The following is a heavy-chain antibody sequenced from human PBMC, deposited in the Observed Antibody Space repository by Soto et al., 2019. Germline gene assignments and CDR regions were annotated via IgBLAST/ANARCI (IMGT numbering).Heavy chain of an antibody. D-gene: IGHD6-6*01. CDR3: AHRRPYSNSPEYFFDY. CDR2: IYWDDDK. J-gene: IGHJ4*02. V-gene: IGHV2-5*02. CDR1: GFSLSTSGVD. Sequence: QITLKESGPTLVKPTQTLTLTCTFSGFSLSTSGVDVGWIRQPPGKALEWLALIYWDDDKRYSPSLKSMLTITKDTSKNQVVLTMTNMDPLDTATYYCAHRRPYSNSPEYFFDYWGQGTLVTVSS.